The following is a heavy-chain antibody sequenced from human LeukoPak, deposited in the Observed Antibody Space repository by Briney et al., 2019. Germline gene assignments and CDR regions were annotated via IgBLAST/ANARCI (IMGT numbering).Heavy chain of an antibody. CDR2: INNDGSST. D-gene: IGHD2-15*01. Sequence: GGSLRLSCVASGFDLSDYWMNWVRQAPGKGLVWLSRINNDGSSTIYADSVKGRFTISRDNSKNTLYLEMSSLRAEDTAVYYCAGREDRICCSGGSCHSSAFDIWGQGTMVTVSS. V-gene: IGHV3-74*01. CDR1: GFDLSDYW. J-gene: IGHJ3*02. CDR3: AGREDRICCSGGSCHSSAFDI.